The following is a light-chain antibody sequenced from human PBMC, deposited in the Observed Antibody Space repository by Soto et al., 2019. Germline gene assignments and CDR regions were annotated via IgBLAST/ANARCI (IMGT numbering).Light chain of an antibody. CDR2: AAS. CDR3: QQYETFSGT. V-gene: IGKV1-8*01. Sequence: AIRMTQSPSSLSASTGDRVTITCRASQGISSYLAWYQQKPGKAPKLLIYAASTLPRGVPSRFSGSGSGTKFTLTIASLQPDDFATYYGQQYETFSGTFGPGTKVDSK. J-gene: IGKJ1*01. CDR1: QGISSY.